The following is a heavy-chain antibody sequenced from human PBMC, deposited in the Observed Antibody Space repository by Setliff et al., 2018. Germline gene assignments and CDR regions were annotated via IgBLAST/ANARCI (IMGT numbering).Heavy chain of an antibody. D-gene: IGHD6-19*01. CDR2: INHSGST. CDR1: GGSFSDYY. Sequence: PSETLSLTCAAHGGSFSDYYWTWIRQPPGKGLEWIGEINHSGSTKYSPSLESRVTISVDTSKNQFSLKLSSVTAADTAVYYCARGRAGHSGHWGQGTLLTVSS. J-gene: IGHJ4*02. CDR3: ARGRAGHSGH. V-gene: IGHV4-34*09.